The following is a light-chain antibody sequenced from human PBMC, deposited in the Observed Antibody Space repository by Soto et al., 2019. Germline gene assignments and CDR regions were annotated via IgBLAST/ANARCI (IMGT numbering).Light chain of an antibody. Sequence: QAVVTQPPSASGTPGQRVTISCSGSSSNIGSNYVYWYQQLPGTAPKLLIYRNNQRPSGVPDRFSGSKSGTSASLAISGLRSEDEAAYYCAAWDDSLSGWVFGGGTQLTVL. CDR1: SSNIGSNY. J-gene: IGLJ3*02. CDR3: AAWDDSLSGWV. CDR2: RNN. V-gene: IGLV1-47*01.